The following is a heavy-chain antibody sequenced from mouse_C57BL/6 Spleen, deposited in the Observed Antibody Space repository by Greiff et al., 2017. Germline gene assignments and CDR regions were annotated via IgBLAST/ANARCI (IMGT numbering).Heavy chain of an antibody. V-gene: IGHV1-69*01. D-gene: IGHD1-1*01. J-gene: IGHJ2*01. CDR2: IDPSDSYT. CDR1: GYTFTSYW. CDR3: ARGFITTVVPHLDY. Sequence: LQQPGAELVMPGASVKLSCKASGYTFTSYWMHWVKQRPGQGLEWIGEIDPSDSYTNYNQKFKGKSTLTVDKSSSTAYMQLSSLTSEDSAVYYCARGFITTVVPHLDYWGKGTTLTVSS.